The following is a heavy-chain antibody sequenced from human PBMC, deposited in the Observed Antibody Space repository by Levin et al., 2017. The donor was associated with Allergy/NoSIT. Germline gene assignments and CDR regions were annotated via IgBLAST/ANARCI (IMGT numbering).Heavy chain of an antibody. CDR1: GFTVRSSY. CDR3: AKEAYVMNSDISGHRAFES. CDR2: FYGGGRT. D-gene: IGHD3-22*01. J-gene: IGHJ4*02. Sequence: GGSLRLSCAASGFTVRSSYLSWVRQAPGKGLEWVSIFYGGGRTYYADSFKGRFTISIDNSRNTLSLQMNNLRVEDTAVYYCAKEAYVMNSDISGHRAFESWGQGVLVTVSS. V-gene: IGHV3-53*01.